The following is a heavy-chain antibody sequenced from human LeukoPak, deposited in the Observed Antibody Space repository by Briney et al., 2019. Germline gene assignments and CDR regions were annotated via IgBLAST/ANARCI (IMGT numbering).Heavy chain of an antibody. CDR3: TKGGGGGCGSTSCSNLFDY. CDR2: MSGSGGTT. J-gene: IGHJ4*02. D-gene: IGHD2-2*01. V-gene: IGHV3-23*01. CDR1: GFTLSSYA. Sequence: GGSLRLSCAASGFTLSSYAMSWIRQAPGKGLEWVSAMSGSGGTTYYADSVKGRFTISRDNSKNTLYLQMNSLRAEDTAIYYCTKGGGGGCGSTSCSNLFDYWGQGTLVTVSS.